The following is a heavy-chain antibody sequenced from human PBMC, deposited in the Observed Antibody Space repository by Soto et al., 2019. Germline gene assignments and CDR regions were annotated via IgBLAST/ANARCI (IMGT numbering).Heavy chain of an antibody. CDR2: ISYDGSNK. Sequence: PGGSLRLSCAASGFTFSSYAMHWVRQAPGKGLEWVAVISYDGSNKYYADSVKGRFTISRDNSKNTLYLQMNSLRAEDTAVYYCASEGGGSNYDVRPDYWGQGTLVTVSS. V-gene: IGHV3-30-3*01. J-gene: IGHJ4*02. CDR1: GFTFSSYA. CDR3: ASEGGGSNYDVRPDY. D-gene: IGHD4-4*01.